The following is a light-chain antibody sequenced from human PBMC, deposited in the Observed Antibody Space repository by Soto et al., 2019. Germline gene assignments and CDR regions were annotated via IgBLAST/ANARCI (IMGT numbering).Light chain of an antibody. CDR1: SSNIGSNS. J-gene: IGLJ1*01. CDR2: SDD. V-gene: IGLV1-44*01. Sequence: QSVLTQPPSASGTPGQTVTISCSGSSSNIGSNSVNWYQQLPGAAPSLLIYSDDQRPSGVPDRFSGSKSGNTASLTISGLQAEDEADYYCCSYAGSYTLYVFGTGTKVTVL. CDR3: CSYAGSYTLYV.